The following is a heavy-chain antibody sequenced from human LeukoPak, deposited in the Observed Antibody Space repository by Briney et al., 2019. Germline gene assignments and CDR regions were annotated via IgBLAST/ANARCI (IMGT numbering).Heavy chain of an antibody. CDR1: GFNFSAYS. CDR2: ISRSSDAI. CDR3: ARGDSDHYITLDY. V-gene: IGHV3-48*01. Sequence: GGSLRLSCAASGFNFSAYSMNWVRQAPGKGLEWVSYISRSSDAIYDADSVKGRFTISRDNAKNLLFLQMTSLEVEDTALYYCARGDSDHYITLDYWGQGTLVTVSS. J-gene: IGHJ4*02. D-gene: IGHD4-17*01.